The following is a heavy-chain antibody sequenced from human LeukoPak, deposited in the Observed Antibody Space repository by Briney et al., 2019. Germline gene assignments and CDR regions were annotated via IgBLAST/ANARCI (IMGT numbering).Heavy chain of an antibody. Sequence: GGSLRLSCAVSGFTFSSYGMHWVRQAPGKGLFWVAFIRYDGSIKYYADSVKGRFTISRDNAKNSMYLQMNSLRTEDTAVYYCARVKDHRGIAVAGSDYWGQGTLVTVSS. CDR3: ARVKDHRGIAVAGSDY. J-gene: IGHJ4*02. V-gene: IGHV3-30*02. D-gene: IGHD6-13*01. CDR2: IRYDGSIK. CDR1: GFTFSSYG.